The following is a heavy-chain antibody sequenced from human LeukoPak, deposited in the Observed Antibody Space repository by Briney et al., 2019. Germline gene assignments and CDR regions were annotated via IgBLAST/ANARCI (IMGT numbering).Heavy chain of an antibody. D-gene: IGHD3-10*01. Sequence: ASVKVSCKASGYTFTSYGISWVRQATGQGLEWMGWMNPNSGNTGYAQKFQGRVTMTRNTSISTAYMELSSLRSEDTAVYYCARDLWFGELPGDYWGQGTLVTVSS. J-gene: IGHJ4*02. CDR3: ARDLWFGELPGDY. V-gene: IGHV1-8*02. CDR2: MNPNSGNT. CDR1: GYTFTSYG.